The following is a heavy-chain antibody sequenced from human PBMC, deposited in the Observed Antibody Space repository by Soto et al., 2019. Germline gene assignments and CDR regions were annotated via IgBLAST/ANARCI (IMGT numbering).Heavy chain of an antibody. CDR3: ARAYTIFGRVGYYGMDV. D-gene: IGHD3-3*01. CDR2: IIPIFGTA. Sequence: SVKVSCKASGGTFSSYAISWVRQAPGQGLEWMGGIIPIFGTANYAQKFQGRVTITADESTSTAYMELSSLRSEDTAVYYCARAYTIFGRVGYYGMDVWGQGTTVTVSS. CDR1: GGTFSSYA. V-gene: IGHV1-69*13. J-gene: IGHJ6*02.